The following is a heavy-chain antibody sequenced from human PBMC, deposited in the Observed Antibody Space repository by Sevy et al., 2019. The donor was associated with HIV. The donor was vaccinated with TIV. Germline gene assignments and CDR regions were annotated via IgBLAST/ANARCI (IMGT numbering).Heavy chain of an antibody. CDR1: EFSFSSYS. D-gene: IGHD5-18*01. CDR3: ARTKSNTAMVSSDY. Sequence: GRSLRLSCAASEFSFSSYSMNWVRQAPGQGLEWVSYISSSSSTMYYADSVKGRFTISRDNAKNSLYLQMNTLRAEDTAVYYCARTKSNTAMVSSDYWGQGTLVTVSS. CDR2: ISSSSSTM. J-gene: IGHJ4*02. V-gene: IGHV3-48*01.